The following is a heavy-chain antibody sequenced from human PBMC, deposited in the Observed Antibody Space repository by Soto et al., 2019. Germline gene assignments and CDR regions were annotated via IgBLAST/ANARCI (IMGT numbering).Heavy chain of an antibody. CDR3: ARMYGGGDCYHRLQFDY. V-gene: IGHV4-31*03. J-gene: IGHJ4*02. D-gene: IGHD2-21*02. CDR2: IYYSGST. CDR1: GGSISSGGYY. Sequence: TVSGGSISSGGYYWSWIHQHPGKGLEWIGYIYYSGSTYYNPSLKSRVTISVDTSKNQFSLKLSSVTAADTAVYYCARMYGGGDCYHRLQFDYWGQGSLVTVSS.